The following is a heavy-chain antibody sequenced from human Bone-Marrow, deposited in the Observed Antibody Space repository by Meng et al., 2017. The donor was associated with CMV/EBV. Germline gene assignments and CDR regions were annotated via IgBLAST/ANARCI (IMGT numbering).Heavy chain of an antibody. CDR1: GFVFSDFW. D-gene: IGHD6-19*01. J-gene: IGHJ4*02. CDR2: INQDGTQT. Sequence: GESLKISCAAPGFVFSDFWMLWVRQAPGKGLDWVAIINQDGTQTYYADSVKGRFTISRDNAKDSMFLLMDNLGAEDTAVYYCAKDHVVAGTPLDYWGQGTRVTVSS. V-gene: IGHV3-7*01. CDR3: AKDHVVAGTPLDY.